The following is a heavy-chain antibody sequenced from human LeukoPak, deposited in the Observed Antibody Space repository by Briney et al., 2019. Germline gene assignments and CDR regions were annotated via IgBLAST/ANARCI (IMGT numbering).Heavy chain of an antibody. V-gene: IGHV4-61*02. Sequence: TPSETLSLTCTVSGGSISSGSYYWSWIRQPAGKGLEWIGRIYSSGSTNYNPSLKSRVTISLDTSKNQFSLQLTSVTAADTAVYYCARGLRITLVRGVPPGPSFDYWGQGTLVTVSS. CDR1: GGSISSGSYY. J-gene: IGHJ4*02. CDR3: ARGLRITLVRGVPPGPSFDY. D-gene: IGHD3-10*01. CDR2: IYSSGST.